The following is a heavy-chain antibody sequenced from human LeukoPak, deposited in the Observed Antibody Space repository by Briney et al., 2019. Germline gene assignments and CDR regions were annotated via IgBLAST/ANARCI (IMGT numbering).Heavy chain of an antibody. J-gene: IGHJ4*02. Sequence: PSETLSLTCTVSGGSISSSSYYWGWIRQPPGKGLEWIGGIYYSGSTYYNPSLKSRVTISVDTSKNQFSLKLSSVTAADAAVYYCARGAAGDFDYWGQGTLVTVSS. CDR2: IYYSGST. V-gene: IGHV4-39*01. CDR3: ARGAAGDFDY. CDR1: GGSISSSSYY. D-gene: IGHD6-13*01.